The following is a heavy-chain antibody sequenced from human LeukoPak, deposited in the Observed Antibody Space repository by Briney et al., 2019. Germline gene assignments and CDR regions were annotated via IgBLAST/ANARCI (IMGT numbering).Heavy chain of an antibody. V-gene: IGHV3-23*03. CDR2: IYSGGST. D-gene: IGHD3-22*01. J-gene: IGHJ4*02. Sequence: GGSLRLSCAASGFTFSSYWMTWVRQAPGKGLEWVSVIYSGGSTYYADSVKGRFTISRDNSKNTLYLQMNSLRAEDTAVYYCAKEWGYYYDSSGYYNNFYFDYWGQGTLVTVSS. CDR3: AKEWGYYYDSSGYYNNFYFDY. CDR1: GFTFSSYW.